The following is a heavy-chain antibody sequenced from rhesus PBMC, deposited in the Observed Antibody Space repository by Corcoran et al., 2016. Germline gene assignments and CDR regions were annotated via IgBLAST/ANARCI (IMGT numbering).Heavy chain of an antibody. D-gene: IGHD1-7*02. CDR3: AVSDYWNDDYFDY. Sequence: QVQLQESGPGLVKPSETLSLTCTVSGGSISDSDYWNWIRQPPGKGLEWMGRIHGSGGSTSYNPALKSRVTISKNTSKNQFSLKLSSVTAADTAVYYCAVSDYWNDDYFDYWGQGVLVTVSS. CDR2: IHGSGGST. J-gene: IGHJ4*01. V-gene: IGHV4-92*01. CDR1: GGSISDSDY.